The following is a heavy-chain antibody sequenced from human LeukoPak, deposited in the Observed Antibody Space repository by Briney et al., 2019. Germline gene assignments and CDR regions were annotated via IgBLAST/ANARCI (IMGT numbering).Heavy chain of an antibody. V-gene: IGHV4-39*01. Sequence: SETLSLTCTVSGGSISSSSYYWGWIRQPPGKGLGWIGSIYYSGSTYYNPSLKSRVTISVDTSKNQFSLKLSSVTAADTAVYYCARHRPASNAFDIWGQGTMVTVSS. CDR1: GGSISSSSYY. CDR3: ARHRPASNAFDI. CDR2: IYYSGST. J-gene: IGHJ3*02.